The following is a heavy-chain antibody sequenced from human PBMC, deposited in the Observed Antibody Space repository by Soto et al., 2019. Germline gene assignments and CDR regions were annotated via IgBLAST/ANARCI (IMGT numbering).Heavy chain of an antibody. D-gene: IGHD4-17*01. CDR3: ARGYGDYVLDF. Sequence: SETLSLTCTVSGGSISSYYCSWIRQPPGKGLEWIGYIYYSGSTNYNPSLKRRVTMSVDTSKNQFSLKLRSVTAADTAVYYCARGYGDYVLDFWGQGTLVTVSS. J-gene: IGHJ4*02. CDR1: GGSISSYY. CDR2: IYYSGST. V-gene: IGHV4-59*08.